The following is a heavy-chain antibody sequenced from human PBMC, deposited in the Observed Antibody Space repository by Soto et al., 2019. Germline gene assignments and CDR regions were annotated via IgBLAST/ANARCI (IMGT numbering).Heavy chain of an antibody. D-gene: IGHD4-17*01. J-gene: IGHJ4*02. Sequence: ASVKVSCKASGYTFTGYYMHWVRQAPGQGLEWMGGIDPKNGETNYAQKFQGRVTMTEDTSTDTAYMELSRLRSEDTAVYYCATDYIYGYFDYWGQGTLVTVSS. CDR3: ATDYIYGYFDY. CDR2: IDPKNGET. CDR1: GYTFTGYY. V-gene: IGHV1-24*01.